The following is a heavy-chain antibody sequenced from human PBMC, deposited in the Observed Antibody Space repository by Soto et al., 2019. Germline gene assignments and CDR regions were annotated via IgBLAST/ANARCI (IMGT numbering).Heavy chain of an antibody. D-gene: IGHD7-27*01. Sequence: EVQLVESGGGLVKPGGSLRLSCAASGFTFSSYSMNWVRQAPGKGLEWVSSISSSSSYIYYADSVKGRFTISRDNAKNSLYLQMNSLRAEDTAVYYCARDLHSGPYWGDVDYWGQGTLVTVSS. V-gene: IGHV3-21*01. J-gene: IGHJ4*02. CDR1: GFTFSSYS. CDR3: ARDLHSGPYWGDVDY. CDR2: ISSSSSYI.